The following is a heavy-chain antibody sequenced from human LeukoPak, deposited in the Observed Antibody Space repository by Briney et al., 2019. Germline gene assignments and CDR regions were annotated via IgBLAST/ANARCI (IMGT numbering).Heavy chain of an antibody. CDR1: GFTVRSNY. CDR3: ARDDYYDGMDV. Sequence: GGSLRLSCAASGFTVRSNYMNWVRQAPGKGLEWVSVIYSGGSTYYADSVKGRFTISRDNSKNTQYLQMNSLRAEDTAVYYCARDDYYDGMDVWGQGTTVTASS. CDR2: IYSGGST. J-gene: IGHJ6*02. V-gene: IGHV3-53*01.